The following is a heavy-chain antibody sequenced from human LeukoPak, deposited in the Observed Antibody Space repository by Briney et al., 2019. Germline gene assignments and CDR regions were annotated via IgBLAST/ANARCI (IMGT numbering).Heavy chain of an antibody. V-gene: IGHV3-23*01. CDR2: ISGSGHST. CDR1: GFTFSSYG. Sequence: GGTLRLSCAASGFTFSSYGMSWVRQAPGKGLEWVSSISGSGHSTYYGDSVKGRFTVSRDNSKNTLYLQMNSLRPEDTAVYFCAKEPHMLIGYYTDYFDYWGQGTLVTVSS. CDR3: AKEPHMLIGYYTDYFDY. D-gene: IGHD3-9*01. J-gene: IGHJ4*02.